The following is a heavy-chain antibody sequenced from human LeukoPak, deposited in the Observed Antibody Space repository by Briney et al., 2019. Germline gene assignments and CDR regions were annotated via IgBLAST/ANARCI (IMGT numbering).Heavy chain of an antibody. V-gene: IGHV4-34*01. CDR3: ARSRIGYYDSSGYYLY. J-gene: IGHJ4*02. CDR1: GGSFSGYY. D-gene: IGHD3-22*01. Sequence: SETLSLTCAVYGGSFSGYYWSWIRQPPGKGLEWIGEINHSGSTNYNPSLKSRVTISVDTSKNQFSLKLSSVTAADTAVYYCARSRIGYYDSSGYYLYWGQGTLVTVSS. CDR2: INHSGST.